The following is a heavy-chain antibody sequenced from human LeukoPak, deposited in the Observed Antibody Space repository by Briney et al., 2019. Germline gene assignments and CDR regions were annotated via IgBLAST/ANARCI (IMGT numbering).Heavy chain of an antibody. J-gene: IGHJ5*02. D-gene: IGHD3-10*01. CDR3: ARVPMVRGVMENWFDP. CDR1: GYTFTSYG. V-gene: IGHV1-18*01. CDR2: ISAYNGNT. Sequence: ASVKVSCKASGYTFTSYGISWVRQAPGQGLEWRGWISAYNGNTNYAQKLQGRVTTTTDTSTSTAYMELRSLRSDDTAVYYCARVPMVRGVMENWFDPWGQGTLVTVSS.